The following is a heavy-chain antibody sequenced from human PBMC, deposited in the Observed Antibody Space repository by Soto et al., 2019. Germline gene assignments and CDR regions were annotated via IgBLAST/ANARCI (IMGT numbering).Heavy chain of an antibody. CDR2: ISYDGSNK. V-gene: IGHV3-30*03. D-gene: IGHD2-8*01. J-gene: IGHJ2*01. CDR3: ETDGTRWGEILIFRWYFDL. CDR1: GFTFSSYG. Sequence: PGGSLRLSCAASGFTFSSYGMHWVRQAPGKGLEWVAVISYDGSNKYYADSVKGRFTISRDNSKNTLYLQMNSLRAEDTAVYYCETDGTRWGEILIFRWYFDLWGRGTLVTVSS.